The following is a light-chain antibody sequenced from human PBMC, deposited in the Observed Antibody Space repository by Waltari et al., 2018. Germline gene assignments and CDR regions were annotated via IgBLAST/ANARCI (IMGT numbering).Light chain of an antibody. Sequence: QSALTQPASVSGSPGQSITISCTGTSGDIGAYSYVTWYQHHPGEVPKLILYDVAERPAGVSNRFSGSKSGNTASLTVSGHQAEDEALYYCSAYTSRGTLKFGGGTRVTVL. CDR2: DVA. J-gene: IGLJ2*01. CDR1: SGDIGAYSY. CDR3: SAYTSRGTLK. V-gene: IGLV2-14*03.